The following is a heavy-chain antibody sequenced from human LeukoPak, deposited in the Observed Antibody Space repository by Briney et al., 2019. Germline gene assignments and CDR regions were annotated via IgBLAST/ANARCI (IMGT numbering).Heavy chain of an antibody. CDR2: IYYSGST. V-gene: IGHV4-39*07. Sequence: SQTLSLTCTVSGGSIGSGTYYWGWIRQSPGKGLEWIGSIYYSGSTNYSPSLKSRVTISLDTSRNQFSLKLNSVTAADTAVYYCARVNGDYVDAFDIWGQGTMVTVSS. CDR3: ARVNGDYVDAFDI. CDR1: GGSIGSGTYY. D-gene: IGHD4-17*01. J-gene: IGHJ3*02.